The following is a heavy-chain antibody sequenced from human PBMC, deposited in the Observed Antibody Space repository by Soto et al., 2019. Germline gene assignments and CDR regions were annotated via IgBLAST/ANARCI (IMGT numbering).Heavy chain of an antibody. J-gene: IGHJ6*02. V-gene: IGHV3-23*01. D-gene: IGHD6-13*01. Sequence: GGSLRLSCAASGFTFSSYAMSWVRQAPGKGLEWVSAISGSGGSTYYADSVKGRFTISRDNSKNTLYLQMNSLRAEDTAVYYCAKGAARSYYYYYGMDVWGQGTTVTVSS. CDR1: GFTFSSYA. CDR2: ISGSGGST. CDR3: AKGAARSYYYYYGMDV.